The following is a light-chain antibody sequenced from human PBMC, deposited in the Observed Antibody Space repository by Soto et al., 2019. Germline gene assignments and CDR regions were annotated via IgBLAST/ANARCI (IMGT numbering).Light chain of an antibody. CDR1: SSNIGSNF. CDR2: NNN. Sequence: QSVLTQPPSASGTPGQRVTIPCSGSSSNIGSNFVNWYQQLPGTAPKLLMYNNNQRPSGVPDRFSGSKSGTSASLAISGLHSEDEADYHCATWDDSLNGLVFGGGTKLTAL. V-gene: IGLV1-44*01. J-gene: IGLJ3*02. CDR3: ATWDDSLNGLV.